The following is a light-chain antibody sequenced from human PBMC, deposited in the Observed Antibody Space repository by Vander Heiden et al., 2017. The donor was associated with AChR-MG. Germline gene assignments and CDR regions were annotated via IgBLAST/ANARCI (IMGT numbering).Light chain of an antibody. CDR2: DVS. J-gene: IGLJ1*01. CDR1: SSDVGAYND. V-gene: IGLV2-14*03. Sequence: QSALSHPASVSGSPGQSLTISCTGTSSDVGAYNDVSWYQQHPGKVPKLMIYDVSNRPSGVADRFSGSKSDNTASLTISGLQAEDEADYYCSSYTSSSTPFVFGTGTKVLVL. CDR3: SSYTSSSTPFV.